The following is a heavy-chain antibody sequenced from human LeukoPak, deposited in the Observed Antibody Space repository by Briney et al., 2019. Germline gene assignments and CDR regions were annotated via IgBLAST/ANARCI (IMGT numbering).Heavy chain of an antibody. J-gene: IGHJ4*02. CDR3: AKGTYYYDSSGYYGGYYFDY. CDR2: INPNSGGT. D-gene: IGHD3-22*01. Sequence: ASVKVSCKASGYTFTGYYMHWVRQAPGQGLEWMGWINPNSGGTNYAQKFQGRVTMTRDTSISTAYMELSRLRSDDTAVYYCAKGTYYYDSSGYYGGYYFDYWGQGTLVTVSS. CDR1: GYTFTGYY. V-gene: IGHV1-2*02.